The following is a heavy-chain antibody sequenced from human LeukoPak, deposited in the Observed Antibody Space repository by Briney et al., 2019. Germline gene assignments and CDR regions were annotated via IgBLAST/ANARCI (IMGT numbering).Heavy chain of an antibody. V-gene: IGHV3-21*06. CDR2: ITSSSSYI. J-gene: IGHJ6*03. D-gene: IGHD1-26*01. CDR1: GFTFTSYN. CDR3: ARDPYSGSYGADYYYYMDV. Sequence: PGGSLRLSCAASGFTFTSYNMNWVRQAPGKGLEWVSSITSSSSYIYYADSVKGRFTISRDNAKNSLYLQMDSLRVEDTAEYYCARDPYSGSYGADYYYYMDVWGKGTPVTISS.